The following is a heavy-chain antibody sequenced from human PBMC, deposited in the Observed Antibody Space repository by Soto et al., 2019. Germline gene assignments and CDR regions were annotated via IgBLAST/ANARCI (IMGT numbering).Heavy chain of an antibody. Sequence: QVQLVQSGAEVKKPGSSVKVSCKASGGTFSSYAISWVRQAPGQGLEWMGGIIPIFGTANYAQKFQGRVTITADESTSTAYMELSSLRSEDTAVYYCWSPTRFLRWFNSANWYFDLWGRCTLVTVSS. D-gene: IGHD3-3*01. J-gene: IGHJ2*01. V-gene: IGHV1-69*01. CDR3: WSPTRFLRWFNSANWYFDL. CDR1: GGTFSSYA. CDR2: IIPIFGTA.